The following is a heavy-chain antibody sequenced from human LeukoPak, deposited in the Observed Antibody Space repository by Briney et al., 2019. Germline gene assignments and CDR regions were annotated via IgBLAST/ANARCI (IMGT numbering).Heavy chain of an antibody. Sequence: GESLKISCKGSGYRFTSYWIGWVRQMPGKGLEWMGIIYAGDSDTRYSPSFQGQVTFSADKSISTVYLQWSSLKASDTAMYYCARRAMVRGAAPIDYWGQGTLVTVSS. CDR2: IYAGDSDT. CDR1: GYRFTSYW. V-gene: IGHV5-51*01. J-gene: IGHJ4*02. CDR3: ARRAMVRGAAPIDY. D-gene: IGHD3-10*01.